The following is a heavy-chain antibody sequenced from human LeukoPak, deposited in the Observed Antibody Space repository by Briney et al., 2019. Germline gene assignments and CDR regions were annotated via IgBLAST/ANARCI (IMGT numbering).Heavy chain of an antibody. CDR3: ARQYYYDTSGYDAFDI. CDR2: ISSSGSTI. J-gene: IGHJ3*02. Sequence: PGGSLRLSCAASGFTFTNYEMNWVRQAPGKGLEWISYISSSGSTIYYVDSVKGRFIISRDNAKNSLFLQMNSLRAEDTAVYYCARQYYYDTSGYDAFDIWGQGTMVTVSS. V-gene: IGHV3-48*03. D-gene: IGHD3-22*01. CDR1: GFTFTNYE.